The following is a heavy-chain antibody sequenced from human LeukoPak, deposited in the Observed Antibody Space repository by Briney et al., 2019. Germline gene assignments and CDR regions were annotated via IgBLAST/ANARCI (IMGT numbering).Heavy chain of an antibody. V-gene: IGHV1-69*05. CDR2: IIPIFGTA. CDR1: GGTFSSYA. Sequence: VASVKVSCKASGGTFSSYAISWGRQAPGQGLEWMGGIIPIFGTANYAQKFQGRVTITTDESTSTACMELSSLRSEDTAVYYCARGMVWGVPGPYFDYWGQGTLVTVSS. D-gene: IGHD3-10*01. CDR3: ARGMVWGVPGPYFDY. J-gene: IGHJ4*02.